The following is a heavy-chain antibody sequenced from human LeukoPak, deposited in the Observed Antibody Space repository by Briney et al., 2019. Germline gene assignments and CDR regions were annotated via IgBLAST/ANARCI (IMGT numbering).Heavy chain of an antibody. V-gene: IGHV3-74*01. J-gene: IGHJ4*02. Sequence: PGGSLRLSCAASGFTFSSYWMYWVRQAPGKGLVWVSRINRDGSSTVYADSVKGRFTISRDNAKNTLYLQMNSLRAEDTAVYYCARDSYTSPDYWGQGTLVTVSS. CDR3: ARDSYTSPDY. D-gene: IGHD2-2*01. CDR2: INRDGSST. CDR1: GFTFSSYW.